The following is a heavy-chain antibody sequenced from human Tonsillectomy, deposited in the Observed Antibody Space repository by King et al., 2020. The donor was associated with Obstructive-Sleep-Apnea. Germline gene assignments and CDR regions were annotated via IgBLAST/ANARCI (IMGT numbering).Heavy chain of an antibody. CDR1: GFIFSTYS. V-gene: IGHV3-48*01. J-gene: IGHJ6*02. CDR3: ARDRGAAAGTYYYDSGMDV. Sequence: QLVQSGGGLVQPGGSLRLSCAASGFIFSTYSMNWVRQAPGKGLEWVSYISSFSTTIYYADSVKGRFTISRDNAKNSLYLRMNSLRAEDTAVYYCARDRGAAAGTYYYDSGMDVWGQGTTVTVSS. D-gene: IGHD6-13*01. CDR2: ISSFSTTI.